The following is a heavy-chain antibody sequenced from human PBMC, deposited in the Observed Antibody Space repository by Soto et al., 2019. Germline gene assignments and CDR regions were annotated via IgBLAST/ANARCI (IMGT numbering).Heavy chain of an antibody. J-gene: IGHJ4*02. D-gene: IGHD4-17*01. V-gene: IGHV1-2*04. CDR1: GYTFNGYY. CDR3: AREVYGDCGVYAYFDY. Sequence: VSSVKLSRKASGYTFNGYYMHWVRHAPVQGLEWMGWINPNSGGTNYAQKFQGWVTMTRDTSISTAYMELSRLRSDDTAVYYCAREVYGDCGVYAYFDYWGQGTLVTVSS. CDR2: INPNSGGT.